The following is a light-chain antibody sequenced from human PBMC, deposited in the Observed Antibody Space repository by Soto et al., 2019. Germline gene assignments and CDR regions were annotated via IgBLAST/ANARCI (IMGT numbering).Light chain of an antibody. V-gene: IGKV3-20*01. CDR2: GTS. CDR1: QSVSSSS. CDR3: QQYDSSPRT. Sequence: EIVLTQSPGTLSLSPGDRGTLSCRASQSVSSSSLAWYQQKAGQAPRLLIYGTSIRATGIPDRFSGSGSGTYFTLTIRRLEPEDFAVYYCQQYDSSPRTFGQGTRVEIK. J-gene: IGKJ1*01.